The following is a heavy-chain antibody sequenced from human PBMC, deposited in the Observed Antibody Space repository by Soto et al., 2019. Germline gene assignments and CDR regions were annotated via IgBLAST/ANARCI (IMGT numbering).Heavy chain of an antibody. CDR3: ARDYYKYYDSSGYYRSPAY. Sequence: GGSLRLSCAASGFTFNNYAMSWVRQAPGKGLQWVSIVSTDGRDTFYSDSVKGRFTISRDNSMNTLFLQMNSLRAEDTAVYYCARDYYKYYDSSGYYRSPAYWGQGTLVTVSS. V-gene: IGHV3-23*01. J-gene: IGHJ4*02. CDR2: VSTDGRDT. D-gene: IGHD3-22*01. CDR1: GFTFNNYA.